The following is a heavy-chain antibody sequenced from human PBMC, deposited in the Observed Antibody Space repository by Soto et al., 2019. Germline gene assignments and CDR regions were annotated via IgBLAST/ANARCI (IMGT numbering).Heavy chain of an antibody. CDR1: GYTFTGYY. CDR3: ARGIAAAGSYYYYGMDV. V-gene: IGHV1-2*02. J-gene: IGHJ6*02. Sequence: ASVKVSCKASGYTFTGYYMHWVRQAPGQGLEWMGWINPNSGGTNYAQKFQGRVTMTRDTSISTAYMELSRLRSDDTAVYYCARGIAAAGSYYYYGMDVWGQETTVTVS. D-gene: IGHD6-13*01. CDR2: INPNSGGT.